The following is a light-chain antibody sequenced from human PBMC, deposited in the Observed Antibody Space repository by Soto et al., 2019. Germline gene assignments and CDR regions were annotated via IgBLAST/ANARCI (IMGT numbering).Light chain of an antibody. CDR2: DAS. CDR1: QSVSSY. CDR3: QQYGSSRT. Sequence: IVLKQSTATLSLSQRERATLSCRASQSVSSYLAWYQQKPGQAPRLLIYDASNRATGIPARFSGSGSGTDFTLTISRLDPEDLAVSCCQQYGSSRTFGQGTKVDIK. V-gene: IGKV3-11*01. J-gene: IGKJ1*01.